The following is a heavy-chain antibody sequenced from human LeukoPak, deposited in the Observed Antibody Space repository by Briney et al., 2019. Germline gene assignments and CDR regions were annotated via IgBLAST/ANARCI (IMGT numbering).Heavy chain of an antibody. CDR1: GGSISSGGYY. CDR2: IYYSGST. V-gene: IGHV4-31*03. J-gene: IGHJ5*02. Sequence: SETLSLTCTVSGGSISSGGYYWSWIRQHPGKGLEWIGYIYYSGSTYYNPSLKSRVTISVDTSKNQFSLKLSSVTAADTAVYYCARGPHPLWFGDDNWFDPWGQGTLVTVSS. CDR3: ARGPHPLWFGDDNWFDP. D-gene: IGHD3-10*01.